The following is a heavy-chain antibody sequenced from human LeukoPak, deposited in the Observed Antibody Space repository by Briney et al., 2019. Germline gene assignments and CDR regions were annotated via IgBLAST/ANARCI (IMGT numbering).Heavy chain of an antibody. CDR3: ARERAAAGCFDY. Sequence: GGSLRLSCAASGFTFSSYWMHWVRQAPGKGLVWVSRINSDGSSTSYADSVKGRFTISRDNAKNTLYLQMNSLRAEDTAVYYCARERAAAGCFDYWGQGTLVTVSS. CDR1: GFTFSSYW. J-gene: IGHJ4*02. V-gene: IGHV3-74*01. D-gene: IGHD6-13*01. CDR2: INSDGSST.